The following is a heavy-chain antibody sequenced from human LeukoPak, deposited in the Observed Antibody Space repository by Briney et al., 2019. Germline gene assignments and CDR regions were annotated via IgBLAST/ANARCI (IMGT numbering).Heavy chain of an antibody. Sequence: SETLSLTCTVSGGSISNYYWSWIRQPPGKELEWIGYIFYSGGTNYNPSLKSRVTISVDTSKNEFSLKLTSVTAADTAVYYCARTAPSGTLDYWGQGALVTVSS. D-gene: IGHD2-2*01. J-gene: IGHJ4*02. CDR1: GGSISNYY. CDR3: ARTAPSGTLDY. CDR2: IFYSGGT. V-gene: IGHV4-59*08.